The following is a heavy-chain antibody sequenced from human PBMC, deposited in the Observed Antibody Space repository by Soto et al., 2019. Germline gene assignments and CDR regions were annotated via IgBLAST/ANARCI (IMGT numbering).Heavy chain of an antibody. CDR2: INSDGSST. J-gene: IGHJ4*02. V-gene: IGHV3-74*01. CDR3: ARASSHRLATGGAY. CDR1: GFNFRSYW. D-gene: IGHD6-13*01. Sequence: EVQLVESGGGLAQPGGSLRLSCAASGFNFRSYWMHWVRQTPGKGLVWVSRINSDGSSTSYADFVKGRFTISRDNAKNALYLQVNSLRVEDTAVYYCARASSHRLATGGAYWGQGALVTVSS.